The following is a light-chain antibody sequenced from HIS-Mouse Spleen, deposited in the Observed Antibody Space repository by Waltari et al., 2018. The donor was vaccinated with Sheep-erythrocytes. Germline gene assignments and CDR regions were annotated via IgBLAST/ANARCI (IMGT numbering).Light chain of an antibody. Sequence: SYELTQPPSVSVSPGQTASITCPGDKSGDKNACWYHQKPGQSPVLVIYQDSKRPSGIPERFSGSNSGNTATLTISGTQAMDEADYYCQAWDSSTVVFGGGTKLTVL. V-gene: IGLV3-1*01. CDR1: KSGDKN. J-gene: IGLJ2*01. CDR2: QDS. CDR3: QAWDSSTVV.